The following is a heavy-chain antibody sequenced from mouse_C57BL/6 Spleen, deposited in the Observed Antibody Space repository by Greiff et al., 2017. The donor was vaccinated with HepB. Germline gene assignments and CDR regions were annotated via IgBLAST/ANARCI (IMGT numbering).Heavy chain of an antibody. D-gene: IGHD2-1*01. CDR1: GYTFTSYW. CDR2: IDPSDSYT. V-gene: IGHV1-69*01. Sequence: QVQLQQSGAELVMPGASVKLSCKASGYTFTSYWMHWVKQRPGQGLEWIGEIDPSDSYTNYNQKFKGKSTLTVDKSSSTAYMQLSSLTSEDSAVYYCARWGGNDWYFDVWGTGTTVTVSS. CDR3: ARWGGNDWYFDV. J-gene: IGHJ1*03.